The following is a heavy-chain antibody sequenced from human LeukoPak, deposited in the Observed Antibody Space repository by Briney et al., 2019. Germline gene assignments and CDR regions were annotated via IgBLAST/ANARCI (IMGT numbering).Heavy chain of an antibody. V-gene: IGHV1-69*04. D-gene: IGHD3-16*01. Sequence: SVKVSCKASGGTFSSYAISWVRQAPGQGLEWMGRIIPILGIANYAQKFQGRVTITADKSTSTAYMKLSSLRSEDTAVYYCARDWGSHDYWGQGTLVTVSS. CDR1: GGTFSSYA. J-gene: IGHJ4*02. CDR2: IIPILGIA. CDR3: ARDWGSHDY.